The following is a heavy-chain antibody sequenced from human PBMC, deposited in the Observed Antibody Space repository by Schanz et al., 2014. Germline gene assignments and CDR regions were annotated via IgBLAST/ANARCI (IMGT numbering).Heavy chain of an antibody. J-gene: IGHJ4*02. CDR1: GFTFSTYA. CDR3: AKDHAGSDILTALGN. CDR2: INGNGGIT. D-gene: IGHD3-9*01. Sequence: EVQLVESGGGLVKPGGSLRLSCSASGFTFSTYAMSWVRQAPGKGLEWVSAINGNGGITYYADPVKGRFTISRDNSKNTLYLQMNSLRAEDTAVYYCAKDHAGSDILTALGNWGQGTLVTVSS. V-gene: IGHV3-23*04.